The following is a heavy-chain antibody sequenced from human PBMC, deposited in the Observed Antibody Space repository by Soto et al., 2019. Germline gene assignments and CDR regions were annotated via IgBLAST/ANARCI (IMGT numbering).Heavy chain of an antibody. V-gene: IGHV3-33*01. Sequence: GGSLRLSCAASGFTFSSYGMHWVRQAPGKGLEWVAVIWYDGSNKYYADSVKGRFTISRDNSKNTLYLQMNSLRAEDTAVYYCARDRGCSSTSCYKGPRYYYYGMDVWGQGTTVTVSS. CDR3: ARDRGCSSTSCYKGPRYYYYGMDV. CDR2: IWYDGSNK. D-gene: IGHD2-2*02. J-gene: IGHJ6*02. CDR1: GFTFSSYG.